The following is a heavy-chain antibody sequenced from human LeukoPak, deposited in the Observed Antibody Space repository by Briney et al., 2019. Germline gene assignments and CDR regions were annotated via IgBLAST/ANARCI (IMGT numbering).Heavy chain of an antibody. CDR2: INGDGNNV. D-gene: IGHD1-1*01. CDR1: GFTFNNYW. V-gene: IGHV3-74*01. Sequence: GGSLRLSCAASGFTFNNYWLHWVRQVPGKGLMWVSRINGDGNNVNYADSVKGRFTVSRDNAKNTLHLQMNSLRAEDTAVYYCAAGPAGNGHLSSYWGQGTRVTVSS. J-gene: IGHJ4*02. CDR3: AAGPAGNGHLSSY.